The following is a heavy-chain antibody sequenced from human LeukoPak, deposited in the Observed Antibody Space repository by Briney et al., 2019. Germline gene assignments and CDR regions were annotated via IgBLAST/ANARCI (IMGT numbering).Heavy chain of an antibody. CDR1: GFTFDNYA. V-gene: IGHV3-9*01. CDR2: INWNSHVI. Sequence: GGSLRLSCAASGFTFDNYAMHWVRQSPGKGLEWVSGINWNSHVIGYADSVKGRFTISRDNAKNSLYLQMNRLRAEDTALYYCAKDISLGYCSSTNCSVFDFWGQGTLVTVSS. J-gene: IGHJ4*02. CDR3: AKDISLGYCSSTNCSVFDF. D-gene: IGHD2-2*01.